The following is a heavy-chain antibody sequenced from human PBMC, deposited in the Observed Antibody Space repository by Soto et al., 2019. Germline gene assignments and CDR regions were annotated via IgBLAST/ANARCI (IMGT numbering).Heavy chain of an antibody. J-gene: IGHJ4*02. CDR2: IIPIFGTA. D-gene: IGHD2-15*01. Sequence: SVKVSCKASGGTFSSYAISWVRQAPGQGLEWMGGIIPIFGTANYAQKFQGRVTITADESTSTAYMELSSLRSEDTAVYYCAREEACSGGSCPIPLDYWGQGTLVTVSS. V-gene: IGHV1-69*13. CDR3: AREEACSGGSCPIPLDY. CDR1: GGTFSSYA.